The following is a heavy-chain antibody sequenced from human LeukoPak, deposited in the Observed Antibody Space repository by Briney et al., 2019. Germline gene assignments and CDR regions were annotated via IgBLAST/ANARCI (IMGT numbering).Heavy chain of an antibody. CDR3: AKNQDIMGSFDF. V-gene: IGHV3-23*01. J-gene: IGHJ4*02. CDR1: GFSFNNYA. D-gene: IGHD2-15*01. CDR2: ISASGNTP. Sequence: GGSLRLSCAASGFSFNNYAMSWVRQAPGRGLEWVSGISASGNTPDYADSVKGRFTISRDDPKNTLYLQMNSLRVDDTAVYYCAKNQDIMGSFDFWGQGTLVAVSS.